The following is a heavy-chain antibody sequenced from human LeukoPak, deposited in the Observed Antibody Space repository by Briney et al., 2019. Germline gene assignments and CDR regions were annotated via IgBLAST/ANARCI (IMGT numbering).Heavy chain of an antibody. V-gene: IGHV1-2*02. D-gene: IGHD6-19*01. CDR3: AKVMAGTVAFDI. Sequence: ASVKVSCKASGYTFTGYFMHWVRQAPGQGLEWMGWINPNSGGTHYVQKFQGRVTMTRDTSISTAYMELSRLSSDDTAVYYCAKVMAGTVAFDIWGQGTMVTVSP. J-gene: IGHJ3*02. CDR1: GYTFTGYF. CDR2: INPNSGGT.